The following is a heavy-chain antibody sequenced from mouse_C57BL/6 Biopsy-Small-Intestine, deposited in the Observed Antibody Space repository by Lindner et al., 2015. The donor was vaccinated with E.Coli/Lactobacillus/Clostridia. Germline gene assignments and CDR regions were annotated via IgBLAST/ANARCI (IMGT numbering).Heavy chain of an antibody. CDR3: IRSGWGSGTMDY. CDR2: IDPENGET. J-gene: IGHJ4*01. Sequence: VQLQESGAELVKPGASVKLSCTASGFNIKDYYMQWVKQRTEQGLEWIGRIDPENGETKYAPKFQGKATITAGTSSNTASLQLSSLTSEDTAVFYCIRSGWGSGTMDYWGQGTSVTVSS. V-gene: IGHV14-2*01. CDR1: GFNIKDYY. D-gene: IGHD3-1*01.